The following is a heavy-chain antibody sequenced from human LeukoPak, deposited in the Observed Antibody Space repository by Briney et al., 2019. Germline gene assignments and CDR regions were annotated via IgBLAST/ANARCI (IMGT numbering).Heavy chain of an antibody. D-gene: IGHD1-26*01. V-gene: IGHV1-2*02. CDR3: ARAPIVGATPPHFDY. Sequence: TFTXXXXHWGRQAAGQGGEWRGWINPNSGGTNYAQKFQGRVTMTRETSSSTAYMELSRLRSDDPAVYYCARAPIVGATPPHFDYWGQGTLVTVSS. J-gene: IGHJ4*02. CDR1: TFTXXX. CDR2: INPNSGGT.